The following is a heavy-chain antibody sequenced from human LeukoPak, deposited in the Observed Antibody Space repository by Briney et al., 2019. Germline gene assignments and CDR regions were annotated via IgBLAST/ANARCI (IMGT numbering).Heavy chain of an antibody. V-gene: IGHV3-30*03. D-gene: IGHD5-18*01. Sequence: GGSLRLSCVASGFTFSSYGMHWVRQAPGKGLEWVALISYDGSNKYSADSVKGRFTISRDNSKNTLYLLMNSLRAEDTAVYYCAREVTDTARYYYYMDVWGKGTTVTVSS. CDR2: ISYDGSNK. CDR3: AREVTDTARYYYYMDV. CDR1: GFTFSSYG. J-gene: IGHJ6*03.